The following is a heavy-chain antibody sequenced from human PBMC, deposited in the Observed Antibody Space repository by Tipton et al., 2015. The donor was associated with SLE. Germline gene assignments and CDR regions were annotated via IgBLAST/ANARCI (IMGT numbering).Heavy chain of an antibody. CDR3: ARGRGGEFLDY. V-gene: IGHV3-33*01. J-gene: IGHJ4*02. D-gene: IGHD3-16*01. Sequence: SLRLSCAASGFTFSTSAMHWVRQAPGKGLEWVAVIWYDGSNKFYADSVKGRFTISRDNSKNTGSLQMNSLRVEDTAVYFCARGRGGEFLDYWGQGTLVTVSS. CDR2: IWYDGSNK. CDR1: GFTFSTSA.